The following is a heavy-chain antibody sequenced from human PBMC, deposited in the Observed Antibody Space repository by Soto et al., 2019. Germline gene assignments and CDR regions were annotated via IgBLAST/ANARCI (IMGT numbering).Heavy chain of an antibody. J-gene: IGHJ4*02. V-gene: IGHV3-30-3*01. CDR1: GFTFSSYA. D-gene: IGHD3-22*01. Sequence: PGGSLRLSCAASGFTFSSYAMHWVRQAPGKGLEWMAVISYDGSNKYYADSVKGRFTISRDNSKNTLYLQMNSLRAEDTAVYYCARARSPEVITTTLDYWGQGTRVTVSS. CDR3: ARARSPEVITTTLDY. CDR2: ISYDGSNK.